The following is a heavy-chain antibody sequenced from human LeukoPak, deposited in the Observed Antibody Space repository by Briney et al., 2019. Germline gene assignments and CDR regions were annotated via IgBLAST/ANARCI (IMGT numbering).Heavy chain of an antibody. V-gene: IGHV3-20*04. CDR3: ARLSGSNFGWNYFDY. D-gene: IGHD4-11*01. Sequence: GGSLRVSCAASGFTFDDYGMSWVRQAPGKGLEWVSGINWNGASTGYADSVKGRFTISRDNAKNSLYQQVNSLRAEDTALYYCARLSGSNFGWNYFDYWGQGTLVTVSS. J-gene: IGHJ4*02. CDR1: GFTFDDYG. CDR2: INWNGAST.